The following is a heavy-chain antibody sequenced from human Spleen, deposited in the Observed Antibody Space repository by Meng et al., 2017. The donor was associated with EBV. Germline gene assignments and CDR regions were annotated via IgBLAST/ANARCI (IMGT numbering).Heavy chain of an antibody. CDR2: INHSGST. J-gene: IGHJ4*02. CDR1: GGSFSDYY. V-gene: IGHV4-34*09. D-gene: IGHD2-2*01. CDR3: AGSRHQLLPSG. Sequence: QGQLQESGPGLVKPPQTLSLTCGVYGGSFSDYYWSWIRQPPGKGLEWIGEINHSGSTNYNPSLKSRVTMSVDTSKNQFSLNLRSVTAADTAVYYCAGSRHQLLPSGWGQGTLVTVSS.